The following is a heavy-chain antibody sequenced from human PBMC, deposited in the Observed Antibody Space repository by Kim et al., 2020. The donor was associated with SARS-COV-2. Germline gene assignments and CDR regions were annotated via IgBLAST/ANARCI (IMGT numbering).Heavy chain of an antibody. D-gene: IGHD3-22*01. Sequence: GGSLRLSCAASGFTFGDYAMHWVRQAPGKGLEWVSGISWNSGSIGYADSVKGRFTISRDNAKNSLYLQMNSLRAEDTALYYCAKDMKYYDSSGYYELDYWGQGTLVTVSS. CDR2: ISWNSGSI. V-gene: IGHV3-9*01. CDR1: GFTFGDYA. J-gene: IGHJ4*02. CDR3: AKDMKYYDSSGYYELDY.